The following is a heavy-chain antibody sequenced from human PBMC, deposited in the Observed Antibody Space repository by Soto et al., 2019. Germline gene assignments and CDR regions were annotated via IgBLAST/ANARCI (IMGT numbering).Heavy chain of an antibody. D-gene: IGHD1-26*01. Sequence: AFVKASCQAPGYTLTSYYIHWARHAPGPGLEWMGIINPSGGSTSYAQKFQGRVTMTRDTSTSTVYMELSSLRSEDTAVYYCARDATQMWDSGSYYCDYWGQGTLVTVSS. CDR2: INPSGGST. J-gene: IGHJ4*02. CDR1: GYTLTSYY. V-gene: IGHV1-46*01. CDR3: ARDATQMWDSGSYYCDY.